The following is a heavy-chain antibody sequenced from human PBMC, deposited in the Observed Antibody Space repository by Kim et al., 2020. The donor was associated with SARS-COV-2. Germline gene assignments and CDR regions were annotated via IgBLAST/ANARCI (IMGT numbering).Heavy chain of an antibody. CDR2: ISGSGGST. CDR1: GFTFSSYA. V-gene: IGHV3-23*01. D-gene: IGHD1-1*01. CDR3: AKAPKHHDHVDDIDY. Sequence: GGSLRLSCAASGFTFSSYAMSWVRQAPGKGLEWVSAISGSGGSTDYADSVKGRFTISRDNSKNTLYLQINSLRAEDTDVYYCAKAPKHHDHVDDIDYWGQGTLVTASS. J-gene: IGHJ4*02.